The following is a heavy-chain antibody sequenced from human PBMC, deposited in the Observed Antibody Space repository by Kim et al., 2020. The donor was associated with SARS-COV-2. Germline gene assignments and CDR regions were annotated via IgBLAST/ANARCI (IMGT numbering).Heavy chain of an antibody. Sequence: EGSLRLSCVVSGFTSTTYAMTWVRQAPGKGLEWVSTITGSADVTHYADSVKGRFSISRDNSKNTLNLQMSSLRAEDTAVYYCTKGQGSNYPYYFDYWGQGTLVTVSS. J-gene: IGHJ4*02. CDR3: TKGQGSNYPYYFDY. D-gene: IGHD3-10*01. CDR2: ITGSADVT. V-gene: IGHV3-23*01. CDR1: GFTSTTYA.